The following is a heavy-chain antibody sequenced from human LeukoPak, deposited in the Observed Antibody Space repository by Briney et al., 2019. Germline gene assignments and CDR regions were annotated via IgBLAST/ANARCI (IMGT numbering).Heavy chain of an antibody. CDR2: INPNSGGT. CDR1: GYTFTGYY. CDR3: ARERRETYYYGSGIDY. V-gene: IGHV1-2*02. D-gene: IGHD3-10*01. J-gene: IGHJ4*02. Sequence: ASVKVSCKASGYTFTGYYMHWVRQAPGQGLEWMGWINPNSGGTNYAQKFQGRVTMTRDTSISTAYMELSRLRSDDTAVYYCARERRETYYYGSGIDYWGQGTLVTVSS.